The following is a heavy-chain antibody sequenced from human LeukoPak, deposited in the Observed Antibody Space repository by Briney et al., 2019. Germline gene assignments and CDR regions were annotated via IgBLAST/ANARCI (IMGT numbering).Heavy chain of an antibody. CDR2: IIPIFGTA. Sequence: ASVKVSCKASGGTFNSYAISWVRQAPGQGLEWMGGIIPIFGTANYAQKFQGRVTITADESTSTAYMELSSLRSEDTAVYYCARGAGGVVAFYWYFDLWGRGTLVTVSS. V-gene: IGHV1-69*13. CDR3: ARGAGGVVAFYWYFDL. CDR1: GGTFNSYA. J-gene: IGHJ2*01. D-gene: IGHD3-16*01.